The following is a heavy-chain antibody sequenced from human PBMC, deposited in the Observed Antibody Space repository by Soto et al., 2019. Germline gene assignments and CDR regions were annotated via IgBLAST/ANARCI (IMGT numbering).Heavy chain of an antibody. D-gene: IGHD2-21*02. CDR3: AGEGGGNCGGDCGRDY. V-gene: IGHV1-18*01. Sequence: QVQLVQSGAEVKKPGASVKVSCKASGYTFTSYGISWVRQAPGQGLEWMGWISAYNGDTNYAQKLQGRVTITTDTSPSTTYMELRSLRSDSTAVFYCAGEGGGNCGGDCGRDYWGQGTLVTVSS. CDR2: ISAYNGDT. J-gene: IGHJ4*02. CDR1: GYTFTSYG.